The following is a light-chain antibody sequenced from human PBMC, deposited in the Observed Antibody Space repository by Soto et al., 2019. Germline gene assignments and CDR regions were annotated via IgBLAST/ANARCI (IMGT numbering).Light chain of an antibody. CDR2: GAS. V-gene: IGKV3-20*01. Sequence: EIVLTQSPGTPSLSPGEGATLSCRASQSVSTNFFAWYQQKPGQVPRLLIYGASTRATGIPDRFSGSGSGTDFTLTISRLEPEDFAVYYCQQYGRTSWTFGQGTKVDIK. J-gene: IGKJ1*01. CDR3: QQYGRTSWT. CDR1: QSVSTNF.